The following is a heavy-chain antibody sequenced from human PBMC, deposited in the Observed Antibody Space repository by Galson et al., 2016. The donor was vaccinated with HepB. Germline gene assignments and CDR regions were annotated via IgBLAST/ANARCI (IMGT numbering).Heavy chain of an antibody. V-gene: IGHV4-59*11. Sequence: SETLSLTCTVSGASISSQHYSWIRLPPGKGLEWLGDKSYTGITYYNPSLRGRVTMSVDTSNNQLSLRLTSVTAADTAVYYCTTTPPGYGGFPSWGQGTPVTVSS. CDR1: GASISSQH. CDR2: KSYTGIT. J-gene: IGHJ5*02. D-gene: IGHD5-18*01. CDR3: TTTPPGYGGFPS.